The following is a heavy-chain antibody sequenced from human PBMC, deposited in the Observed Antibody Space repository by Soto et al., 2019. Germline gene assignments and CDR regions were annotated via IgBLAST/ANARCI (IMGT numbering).Heavy chain of an antibody. J-gene: IGHJ6*02. D-gene: IGHD4-4*01. CDR2: ISAYNGNT. Sequence: ASVKLSSKASGYPFTSSVISWVRQAPGQGLGWMGWISAYNGNTNYAQKLQGRVTMTTDTSTSTAYMELRSLRSDDTAVYYCARGWVADSNSYGYYGMDVWGQGTTVTVSS. CDR3: ARGWVADSNSYGYYGMDV. V-gene: IGHV1-18*01. CDR1: GYPFTSSV.